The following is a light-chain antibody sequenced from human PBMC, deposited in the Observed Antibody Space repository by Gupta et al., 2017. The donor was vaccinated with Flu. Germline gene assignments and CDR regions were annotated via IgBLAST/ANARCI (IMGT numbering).Light chain of an antibody. CDR1: QDISNY. Sequence: DIQRTQSQSPLSPSVGDRVTITCQASQDISNYLNWYQQKPGKAPKLLIYDASNLETGVPSRFSGSGSGTDFTFTISSLQPEDIATYYCQQYDNSLTFGGGTKVEIK. CDR3: QQYDNSLT. CDR2: DAS. J-gene: IGKJ4*01. V-gene: IGKV1-33*01.